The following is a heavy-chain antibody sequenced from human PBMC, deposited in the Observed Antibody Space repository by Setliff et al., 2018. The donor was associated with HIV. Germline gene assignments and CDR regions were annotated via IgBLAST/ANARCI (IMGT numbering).Heavy chain of an antibody. CDR1: DYSISSGYY. CDR2: IYHSGST. D-gene: IGHD2-21*02. V-gene: IGHV4-38-2*01. Sequence: SETLSLTCAVSDYSISSGYYWGWIRQPPGKGLEWIGSIYHSGSTYYNPSLKSRVTISVDTSKNQFSLNLSSVTAADTAVYYCARHDGTYCGGDCYLLGYFDLWGRGTLVPSPQ. CDR3: ARHDGTYCGGDCYLLGYFDL. J-gene: IGHJ2*01.